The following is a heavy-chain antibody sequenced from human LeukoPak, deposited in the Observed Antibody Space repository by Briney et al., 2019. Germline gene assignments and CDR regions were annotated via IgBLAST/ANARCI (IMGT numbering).Heavy chain of an antibody. V-gene: IGHV4-34*01. D-gene: IGHD1-14*01. Sequence: PSETLSLTCAVSGGSYSGYYWSWIRQPPGKGLEWIGEINHSGSTNYNPSLKSRVTISVDTSKNQFSLKLSSVTAADTAVYYCAREPYHTANAFDIWGQGTMVTVSS. J-gene: IGHJ3*02. CDR1: GGSYSGYY. CDR3: AREPYHTANAFDI. CDR2: INHSGST.